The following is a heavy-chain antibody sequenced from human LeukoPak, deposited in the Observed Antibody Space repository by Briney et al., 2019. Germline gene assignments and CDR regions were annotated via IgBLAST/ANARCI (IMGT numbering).Heavy chain of an antibody. D-gene: IGHD4-23*01. CDR1: GYRFNVYD. J-gene: IGHJ3*01. V-gene: IGHV1-18*01. CDR3: ARADGTNSGTNAFDV. Sequence: ASVEVSCKTSGYRFNVYDILWVRQAPGHGLDYVGWISTYTGRANYAQKFQGRVSVITDTSTSTAYLELTNLTSSDTGLYYCARADGTNSGTNAFDVWGLGTMVTVAS. CDR2: ISTYTGRA.